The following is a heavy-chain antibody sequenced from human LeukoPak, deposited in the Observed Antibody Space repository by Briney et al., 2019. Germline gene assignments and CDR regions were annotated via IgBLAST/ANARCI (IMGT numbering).Heavy chain of an antibody. CDR3: ARESVREGDGYNYSPSDY. CDR2: ISYDGSNK. D-gene: IGHD5-24*01. CDR1: GFTFSSYA. Sequence: PGGSLRLSCAASGFTFSSYAMHWVRQAPGKGLEWVAVISYDGSNKYYADSVKGRFTISRDNSKNTLYLRMNSLRAEDTAVYYCARESVREGDGYNYSPSDYWGQGTLVTVSS. J-gene: IGHJ4*02. V-gene: IGHV3-30-3*01.